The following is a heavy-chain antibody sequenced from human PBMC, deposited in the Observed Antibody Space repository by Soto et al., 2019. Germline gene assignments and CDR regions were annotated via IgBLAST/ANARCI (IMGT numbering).Heavy chain of an antibody. CDR1: GGSISSGGYY. J-gene: IGHJ6*02. CDR3: ARDSVDYYDSSGYKGPSSYGMDV. Sequence: SETLSLTCTVSGGSISSGGYYWSWIRQHPGKGLEWIGYIRYSGSTYYNPSLKSRVTISGDTSKNQFSLKLSSVTAADTAVYYCARDSVDYYDSSGYKGPSSYGMDVWGQGTTVTVSS. V-gene: IGHV4-31*03. D-gene: IGHD3-22*01. CDR2: IRYSGST.